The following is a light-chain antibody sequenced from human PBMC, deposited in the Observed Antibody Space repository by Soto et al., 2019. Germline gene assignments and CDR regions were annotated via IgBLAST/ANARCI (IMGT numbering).Light chain of an antibody. V-gene: IGKV3-20*01. Sequence: EIVSTQPPGTLSLSPGERPTLSCRASQSVSSRSLAWYQQKPGQAPRLLISGASSRAADIPDRFSGSGSGTDFTLTINRLEPEDFAVYYCQQYDSSPRTFGQGTKVDIK. CDR1: QSVSSRS. CDR2: GAS. CDR3: QQYDSSPRT. J-gene: IGKJ1*01.